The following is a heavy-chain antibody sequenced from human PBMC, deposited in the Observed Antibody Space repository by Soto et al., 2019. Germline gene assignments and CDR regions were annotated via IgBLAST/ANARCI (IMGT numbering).Heavy chain of an antibody. Sequence: GESLKISCKGSGYSFTSHWIGWVRQMPCKGLEWMWIIYPGDSDTRYSPSFQGQVTISADKSISTAYLQWRSLKASDTAMYYCARQGSSDDDFDIWGQGTMVTVSS. V-gene: IGHV5-51*01. D-gene: IGHD3-22*01. CDR2: IYPGDSDT. J-gene: IGHJ3*02. CDR3: ARQGSSDDDFDI. CDR1: GYSFTSHW.